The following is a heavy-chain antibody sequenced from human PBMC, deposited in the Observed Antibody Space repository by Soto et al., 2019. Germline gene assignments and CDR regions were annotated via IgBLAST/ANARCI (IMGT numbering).Heavy chain of an antibody. CDR1: GFIFSDQY. D-gene: IGHD1-26*01. CDR2: IRNKANSYTR. Sequence: EGQLVESGGGLVQPGGSLRLSCAASGFIFSDQYMDWVRQAPGKGLEWVGRIRNKANSYTREYAASVKGRFTISRDDSKNSLYLQMNSLKTEDTPLYYCARDLAGAPYVDLWGRGTLVTVSS. V-gene: IGHV3-72*01. CDR3: ARDLAGAPYVDL. J-gene: IGHJ2*01.